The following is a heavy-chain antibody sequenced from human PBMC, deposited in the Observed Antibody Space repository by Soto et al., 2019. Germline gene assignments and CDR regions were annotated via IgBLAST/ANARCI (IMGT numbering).Heavy chain of an antibody. CDR3: TRHLVPFGGVSTYAFDI. D-gene: IGHD3-16*01. CDR2: ISGNSAIK. V-gene: IGHV3-9*01. J-gene: IGHJ3*02. CDR1: GFTFDNCA. Sequence: EVQLVESGGALVQPGRSLRLSCAASGFTFDNCALHWVRQAPGKGLEWVSGISGNSAIKLYADSVKGRFTISRDNAKNSLYLQMDSLRAEDTALYYCTRHLVPFGGVSTYAFDIWGQGTMVTVSS.